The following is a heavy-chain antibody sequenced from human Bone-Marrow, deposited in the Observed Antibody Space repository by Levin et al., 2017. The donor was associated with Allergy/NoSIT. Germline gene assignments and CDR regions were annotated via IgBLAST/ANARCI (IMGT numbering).Heavy chain of an antibody. V-gene: IGHV3-72*01. D-gene: IGHD2-15*01. CDR3: AAGYCSGGSCYDFDY. CDR1: GFTFSDHY. Sequence: QSGGSLRLSCAASGFTFSDHYMDWVRQAPGKGLEWVGRTRDKADSYTTEYAASVKGRFTISRDDSKNSLYLQMNSPKTEDTAVYYCAAGYCSGGSCYDFDYWGQGTLVTVSS. J-gene: IGHJ4*02. CDR2: TRDKADSYTT.